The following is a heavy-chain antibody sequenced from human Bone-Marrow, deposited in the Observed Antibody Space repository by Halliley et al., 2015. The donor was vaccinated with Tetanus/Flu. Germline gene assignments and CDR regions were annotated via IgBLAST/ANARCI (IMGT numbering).Heavy chain of an antibody. CDR3: TKGGPTVTYD. D-gene: IGHD4-17*01. J-gene: IGHJ4*02. CDR2: VDPRDSKT. Sequence: REWMGRVDPRDSKTNYSPSFQGPVTISVDKSINTAYLEWSSVKASDTGMYYCTKGGPTVTYDWGQGTQVTVSS. V-gene: IGHV5-10-1*01.